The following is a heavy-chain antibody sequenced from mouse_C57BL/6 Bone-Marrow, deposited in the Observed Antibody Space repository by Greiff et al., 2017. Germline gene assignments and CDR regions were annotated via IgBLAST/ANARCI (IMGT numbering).Heavy chain of an antibody. J-gene: IGHJ4*01. CDR1: GFTFSSYG. CDR3: ARRIYYGYGGPFYAMDY. D-gene: IGHD2-2*01. CDR2: ISSGGSYT. V-gene: IGHV5-6*02. Sequence: EVKLMESGGDLVKPGGSLKLSCAASGFTFSSYGMSWVRQTPDKRLEWVATISSGGSYTYYPDSVKGRFTISRDNAKNTLYLQMSSLKSEDTAMYYCARRIYYGYGGPFYAMDYWGQGTSVTVSS.